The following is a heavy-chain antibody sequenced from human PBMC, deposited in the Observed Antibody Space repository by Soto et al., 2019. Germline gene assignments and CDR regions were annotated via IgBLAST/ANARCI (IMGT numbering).Heavy chain of an antibody. CDR2: INAGNGNT. V-gene: IGHV1-3*01. CDR3: ARTGVSYRGPLDY. CDR1: GYTFTSYA. J-gene: IGHJ4*02. D-gene: IGHD1-26*01. Sequence: QVQLVQSGAEVKKTGASVKVSCKASGYTFTSYAMHWVRQAPGQRLEWMGWINAGNGNTKYSQKFQGRVTITRDTSASTAYMELSSLRSEDTAVYYCARTGVSYRGPLDYWGQGTLVTVSS.